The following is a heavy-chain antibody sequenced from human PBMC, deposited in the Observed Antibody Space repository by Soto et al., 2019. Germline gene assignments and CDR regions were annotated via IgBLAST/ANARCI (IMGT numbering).Heavy chain of an antibody. CDR2: ISASGGST. CDR3: AKGQNSGTYRFYFGY. CDR1: GITLSSYA. D-gene: IGHD1-26*01. V-gene: IGHV3-23*01. Sequence: GGSLRLSCAASGITLSSYAMSWVRQAPGKGPEWVSGISASGGSTSYADSVKGRFTISRDNSKNTLYLQMNSLRADDTAVYHCAKGQNSGTYRFYFGYWGQGELVTVS. J-gene: IGHJ4*02.